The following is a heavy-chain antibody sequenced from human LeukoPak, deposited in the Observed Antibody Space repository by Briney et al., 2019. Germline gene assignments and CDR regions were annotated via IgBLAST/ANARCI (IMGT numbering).Heavy chain of an antibody. Sequence: SETLSLTCTVSGGSIRSGDYYWSWIRQHPGKGLEWLGFIQNSGTTYYNPSLKSRLTISADTSQNQFSLNPNSVTAADTAIYYCARRRDYQAYDHWGQGTLVTVSS. CDR2: IQNSGTT. D-gene: IGHD3-16*01. CDR3: ARRRDYQAYDH. J-gene: IGHJ4*02. CDR1: GGSIRSGDYY. V-gene: IGHV4-31*03.